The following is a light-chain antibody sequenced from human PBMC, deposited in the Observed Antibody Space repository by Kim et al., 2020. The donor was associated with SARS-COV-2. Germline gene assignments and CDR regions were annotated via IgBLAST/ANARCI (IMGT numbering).Light chain of an antibody. Sequence: KTITIACTRSRGSIASNYVHWYQQRPGSSPTTVIYDDNQRPSGVPYRFSGSIDSSSNSASLTISGLNTEDESDYYCQSYDSSDLWVFGGGTQLTVL. CDR1: RGSIASNY. J-gene: IGLJ3*02. CDR2: DDN. CDR3: QSYDSSDLWV. V-gene: IGLV6-57*01.